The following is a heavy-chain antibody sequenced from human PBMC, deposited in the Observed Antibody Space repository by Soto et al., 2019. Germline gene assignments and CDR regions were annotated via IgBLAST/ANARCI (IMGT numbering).Heavy chain of an antibody. CDR2: ISHYSGNT. V-gene: IGHV1-18*01. Sequence: VQLVQSGDEVRKPGYSVKVSWKASGYIFVNYGIAWVRQAPGQGLEWMGWISHYSGNTNYASKVQGRLTMTTDTSTSSSYIDLGSLTSDDTAVYYCAMVDNYVTPTPQDVSGQGTTVTVSS. CDR1: GYIFVNYG. CDR3: AMVDNYVTPTPQDV. D-gene: IGHD3-16*01. J-gene: IGHJ6*02.